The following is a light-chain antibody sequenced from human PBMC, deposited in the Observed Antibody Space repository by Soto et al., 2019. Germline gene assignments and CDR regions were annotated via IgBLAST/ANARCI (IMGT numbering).Light chain of an antibody. CDR2: DVI. CDR1: SSDVGTYTY. CDR3: CSYAGSYTHV. J-gene: IGLJ1*01. V-gene: IGLV2-11*01. Sequence: QAVLTHPRSVSGSPGQSVTISCTGTSSDVGTYTYVSWYQQHPGKAPKPIIYDVIKRPSGVPDRFSGSKSGNTASLTISGLQAEDEADYYCCSYAGSYTHVFGTGTKVTVL.